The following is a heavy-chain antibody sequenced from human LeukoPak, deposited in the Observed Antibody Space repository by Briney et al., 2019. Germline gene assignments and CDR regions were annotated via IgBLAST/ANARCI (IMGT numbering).Heavy chain of an antibody. V-gene: IGHV4-34*01. Sequence: SETLSLTCAVYGGSFSGYYWSWIRQPPGKGLEWIGEINHSGSTNYNPSLKSRVTISVDTSKNQFSLELSSVTAADTAVYYCARGSGYYGSGSYYLGYWGQGTLVTVSS. CDR1: GGSFSGYY. D-gene: IGHD3-10*01. J-gene: IGHJ4*02. CDR2: INHSGST. CDR3: ARGSGYYGSGSYYLGY.